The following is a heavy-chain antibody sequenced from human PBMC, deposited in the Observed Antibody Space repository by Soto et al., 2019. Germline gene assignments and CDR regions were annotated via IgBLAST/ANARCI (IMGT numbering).Heavy chain of an antibody. J-gene: IGHJ6*02. D-gene: IGHD3-3*01. CDR1: GFTFSDYY. V-gene: IGHV3-11*06. CDR2: ISSSSSYT. CDR3: ARDGVNTIFGVVNYYGMDV. Sequence: GGSLRLSCAASGFTFSDYYMSWIRQAPGKGLEWVSYISSSSSYTNYADSVKGRFTISRDNAKNSLYLQMNSLRAEDTAVYYCARDGVNTIFGVVNYYGMDVWGQGTTVTVSS.